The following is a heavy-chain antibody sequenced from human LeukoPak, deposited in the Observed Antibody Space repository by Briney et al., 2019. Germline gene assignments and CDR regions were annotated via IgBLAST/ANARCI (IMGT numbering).Heavy chain of an antibody. V-gene: IGHV1-18*01. D-gene: IGHD2-2*01. CDR3: ARDLNPAGMGYCSSTSCSIDY. CDR2: ISAYNGNT. J-gene: IGHJ4*02. CDR1: GYTFTSYG. Sequence: GASVKVSYKASGYTFTSYGISWVRQAPGQGLEWMGWISAYNGNTNYAQKLQGRVTMTTDTSTSTAYMELRSLRSDDTAVYYCARDLNPAGMGYCSSTSCSIDYWGQGTLVTVSS.